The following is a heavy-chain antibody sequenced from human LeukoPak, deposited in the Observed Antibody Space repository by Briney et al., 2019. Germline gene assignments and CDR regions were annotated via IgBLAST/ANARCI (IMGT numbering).Heavy chain of an antibody. V-gene: IGHV3-11*06. CDR1: GFTFSDYY. Sequence: GGSRRLSCAASGFTFSDYYMSWIRQAPGKGLEWVSYISSSSSYTNYADSVKGRFTISRDNAKNSLYLQMNSLRAEDTAVYYCARGRDYGDPGDYWGQGTLVTVSS. J-gene: IGHJ4*02. CDR2: ISSSSSYT. D-gene: IGHD4-17*01. CDR3: ARGRDYGDPGDY.